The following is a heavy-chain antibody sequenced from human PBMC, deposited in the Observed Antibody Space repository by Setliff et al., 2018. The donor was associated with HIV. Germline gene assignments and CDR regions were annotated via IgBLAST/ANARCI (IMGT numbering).Heavy chain of an antibody. CDR3: ARDPPTYDSSGYSFDS. V-gene: IGHV1-69*13. Sequence: GASVKVSCKASGYTFTGSYAISWVRQAPGQGLEWMGAIFPIFGTPNYAQKFQGRVTISADESTSTAYMELSSLTSEDTAVYYCARDPPTYDSSGYSFDSWGQGTLVTVSS. CDR1: GYTFTGSYA. CDR2: IFPIFGTP. D-gene: IGHD3-22*01. J-gene: IGHJ4*02.